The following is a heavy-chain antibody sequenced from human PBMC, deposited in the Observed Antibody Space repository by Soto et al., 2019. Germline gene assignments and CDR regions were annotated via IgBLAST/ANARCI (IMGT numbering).Heavy chain of an antibody. J-gene: IGHJ6*02. CDR3: AREALWFGGGYGMDV. CDR2: INHSGST. V-gene: IGHV4-34*01. D-gene: IGHD3-10*01. Sequence: PSETLSLTCAVYGGSFSGYYWSWIRQPPGKGLEWIGEINHSGSTNYNPSLKSRVTISVDTSKNQFSLKLSSVTAADTAVYYCAREALWFGGGYGMDVWGQGTTVTVSS. CDR1: GGSFSGYY.